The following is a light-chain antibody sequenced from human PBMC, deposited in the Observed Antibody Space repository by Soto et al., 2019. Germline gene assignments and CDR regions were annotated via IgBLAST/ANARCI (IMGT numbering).Light chain of an antibody. J-gene: IGKJ4*01. Sequence: EIVLTQSPGTLSLSPGERATLSCRASQSVSSSYLAWYQQQPGQAPRLLIYGASTRATGIPDRFSGSESGTDFNLTIRRLEPEDFAVYYCQQYGISPRLTFGGGTTVEIK. CDR2: GAS. CDR1: QSVSSSY. CDR3: QQYGISPRLT. V-gene: IGKV3-20*01.